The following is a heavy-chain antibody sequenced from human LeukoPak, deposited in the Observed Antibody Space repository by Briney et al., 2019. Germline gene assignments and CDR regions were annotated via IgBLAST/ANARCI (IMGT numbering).Heavy chain of an antibody. J-gene: IGHJ4*02. CDR1: GFTFSSYW. Sequence: GGSLRLSCAASGFTFSSYWMHWVRQAPGKGLVWVSRINSDGSSTSYADSVKGRFTISRDYAKNTLYLQMNSLRAEDTAVYYCARDSSSWYGGEYDYWGQGTLVTVSS. CDR3: ARDSSSWYGGEYDY. CDR2: INSDGSST. D-gene: IGHD6-13*01. V-gene: IGHV3-74*01.